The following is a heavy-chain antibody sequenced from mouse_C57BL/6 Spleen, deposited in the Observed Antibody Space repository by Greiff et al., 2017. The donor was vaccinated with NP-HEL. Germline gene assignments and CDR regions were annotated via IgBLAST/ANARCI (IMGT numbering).Heavy chain of an antibody. D-gene: IGHD3-2*02. CDR1: GFTFSSYA. CDR3: ARDEGQLRLYFDY. J-gene: IGHJ2*01. V-gene: IGHV5-4*01. Sequence: EVMLVESGGGLVKPGGSLKLSCAASGFTFSSYAMSWVRQTPEKRLEWVATISDGGSYTYYPDNVKGRFTNSRDNAKNNLYLQMSHLKSEDTAMYYCARDEGQLRLYFDYWGQGTTLTVSS. CDR2: ISDGGSYT.